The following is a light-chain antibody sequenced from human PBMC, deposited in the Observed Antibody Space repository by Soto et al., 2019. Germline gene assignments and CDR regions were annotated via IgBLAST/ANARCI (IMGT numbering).Light chain of an antibody. Sequence: DIVMTQSPLSLPVTPGEPASISCRSSQSLLHSNGYTYLDWYLQKPGQSPQLLIYLGSNRASGVPDRFSGSGSGTDFTLTISRVEAEDVGVYYCMQALQTPLTFGQGTKVEIK. CDR2: LGS. V-gene: IGKV2-28*01. CDR1: QSLLHSNGYTY. J-gene: IGKJ1*01. CDR3: MQALQTPLT.